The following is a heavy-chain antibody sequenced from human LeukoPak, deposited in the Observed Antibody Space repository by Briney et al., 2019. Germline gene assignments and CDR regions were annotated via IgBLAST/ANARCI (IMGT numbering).Heavy chain of an antibody. Sequence: SVKVSCKASGGTFSSYAISWVRQAPGQGLEWMGGIIPIFGTANYAQKFQGRVTITADESTSTAYMELSSLRSEDTAVYYCARGAKAALSRYYYYYYMDVWGKGTTVTVSS. CDR3: ARGAKAALSRYYYYYYMDV. D-gene: IGHD6-13*01. V-gene: IGHV1-69*13. J-gene: IGHJ6*03. CDR2: IIPIFGTA. CDR1: GGTFSSYA.